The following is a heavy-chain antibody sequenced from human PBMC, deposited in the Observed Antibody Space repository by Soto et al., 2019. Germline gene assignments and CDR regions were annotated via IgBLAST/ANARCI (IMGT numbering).Heavy chain of an antibody. CDR2: IIPLFGTA. CDR3: GRELGDNPASPFDS. Sequence: QVHLVQSGAEVKKPGSSVKVSCKASGVTFSSETISWVRQAPGEGLAWVGGIIPLFGTANYAQKFQGRVTITSDESTSTLFIGLSSMRTDDTAVYYCGRELGDNPASPFDSWGQGTLVTVSS. J-gene: IGHJ4*02. V-gene: IGHV1-69*01. CDR1: GVTFSSET. D-gene: IGHD2-21*01.